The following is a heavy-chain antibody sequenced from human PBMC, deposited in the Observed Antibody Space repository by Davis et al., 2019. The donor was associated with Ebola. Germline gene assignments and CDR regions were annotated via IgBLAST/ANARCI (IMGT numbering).Heavy chain of an antibody. J-gene: IGHJ4*02. V-gene: IGHV4-61*10. Sequence: PSETLSLPCTVAGGSISSGSFYWNWLRPPAGKGLEWIGHIYYSGSTNYNPSLKSRLTISVDTSKNHFSLRLTSVTAADTAVYYCATKTSSSAGFDSWGQGTLVTVSS. CDR1: GGSISSGSFY. D-gene: IGHD6-6*01. CDR3: ATKTSSSAGFDS. CDR2: IYYSGST.